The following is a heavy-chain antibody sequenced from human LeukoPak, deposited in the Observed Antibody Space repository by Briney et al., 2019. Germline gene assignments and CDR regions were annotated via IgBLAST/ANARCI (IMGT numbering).Heavy chain of an antibody. V-gene: IGHV3-30*18. CDR3: ANLTPRGHGMDV. Sequence: PRGSLRLSCRASGFTFRSLGMHWVRQAPGKGLEWVAVIAYNGSSAYYGDSVKGRFTISRDNSKNTLYLQLNSLRPEDTAVYYCANLTPRGHGMDVWGHGTTVIVSS. J-gene: IGHJ6*02. CDR2: IAYNGSSA. D-gene: IGHD3-10*01. CDR1: GFTFRSLG.